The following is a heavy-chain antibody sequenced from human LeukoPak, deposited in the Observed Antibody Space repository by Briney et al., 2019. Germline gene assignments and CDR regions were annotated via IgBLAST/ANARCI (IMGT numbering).Heavy chain of an antibody. CDR3: ARESVTPYGYRNWFDP. Sequence: SETLSLTCAVYGGSFSGYYWSWIRQPPGKGLEWIGEINHSGSTNYNPSLKSRVTISVDTSKNQFSLKLSSVTAADTAVYYCARESVTPYGYRNWFDPWGQGTLVTVSS. CDR2: INHSGST. V-gene: IGHV4-34*01. D-gene: IGHD5-24*01. CDR1: GGSFSGYY. J-gene: IGHJ5*02.